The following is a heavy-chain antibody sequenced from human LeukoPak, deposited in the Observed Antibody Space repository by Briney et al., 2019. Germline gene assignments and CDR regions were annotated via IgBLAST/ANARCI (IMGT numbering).Heavy chain of an antibody. J-gene: IGHJ4*02. V-gene: IGHV4-59*12. Sequence: PSETLSLTCTVSGGSISSYYWSWIRQPPGKGLEWIGYIYYSGSTNYNPSLKSRVSISVDTSKNQFSLKLSSVTAADTAVYYCARGWGRYDYWGQGTLVTVSS. CDR2: IYYSGST. CDR3: ARGWGRYDY. D-gene: IGHD7-27*01. CDR1: GGSISSYY.